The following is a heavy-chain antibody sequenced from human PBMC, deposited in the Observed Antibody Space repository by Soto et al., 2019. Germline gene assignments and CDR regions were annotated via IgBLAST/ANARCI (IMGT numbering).Heavy chain of an antibody. CDR1: GYTFTNYA. D-gene: IGHD6-19*01. V-gene: IGHV1-3*05. Sequence: QVQLVQSGAEEKKPGASVKVSCKASGYTFTNYAMHWVRQAPGQSLEWMGWINSVNGDTIYSQKLQGRVTFTRDTSASTSYMELNSLRSEDTAVYYCARDLRGSGWYDYWGQGTLVTVSS. CDR2: INSVNGDT. J-gene: IGHJ4*02. CDR3: ARDLRGSGWYDY.